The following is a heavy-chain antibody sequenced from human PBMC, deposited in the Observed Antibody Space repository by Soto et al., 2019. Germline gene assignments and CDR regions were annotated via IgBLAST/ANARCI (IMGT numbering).Heavy chain of an antibody. CDR1: GFTFSGYT. J-gene: IGHJ4*02. Sequence: PRGSLRLSCAASGFTFSGYTMNWVRQAPGKGLEWVSSISSRSSYIYYADSLKGRITISRDNAKNSLFLQMNSLRAEDTAVYYCARSAKSYDILTGWGQGTQVTVSS. CDR3: ARSAKSYDILTG. CDR2: ISSRSSYI. V-gene: IGHV3-21*01. D-gene: IGHD3-9*01.